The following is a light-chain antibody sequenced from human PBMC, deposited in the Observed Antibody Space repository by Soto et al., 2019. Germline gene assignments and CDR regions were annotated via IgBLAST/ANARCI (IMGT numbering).Light chain of an antibody. J-gene: IGKJ2*01. CDR2: AAS. Sequence: EIVMTQSPATLSVSPGGRATLSCRASQTIVSNLAWYQQKPGQAPRLLIYAASTRATGIPAKFSGSGSVTDFTLTISSLQSEDFAVYYCQQYNNWPLTFGQGTKLEIK. V-gene: IGKV3-15*01. CDR1: QTIVSN. CDR3: QQYNNWPLT.